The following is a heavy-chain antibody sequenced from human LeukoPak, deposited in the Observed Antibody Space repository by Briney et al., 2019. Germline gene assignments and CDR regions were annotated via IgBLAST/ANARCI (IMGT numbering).Heavy chain of an antibody. CDR1: GFNFSGSA. Sequence: GGSLKLSCAASGFNFSGSAMHWVRQAPGKGLEWVGRIKRKSDGGTTDYAAPVKGRFTISRDDSKNTLYLQMNSLKSEDTAVYYCTTELDVRPNHYRGQGTLVTVSS. J-gene: IGHJ4*02. V-gene: IGHV3-15*01. CDR3: TTELDVRPNHY. D-gene: IGHD1-14*01. CDR2: IKRKSDGGTT.